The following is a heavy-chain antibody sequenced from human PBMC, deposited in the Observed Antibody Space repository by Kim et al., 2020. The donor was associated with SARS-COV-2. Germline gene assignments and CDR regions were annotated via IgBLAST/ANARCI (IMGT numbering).Heavy chain of an antibody. CDR1: GFTSCYYA. CDR2: ISGNSCSI. D-gene: IGHD1-1*01. Sequence: GGSLRLSCAASGFTSCYYAMHLVRQSPGKGLDWVSRISGNSCSIGYADSVKGRFTISSDKPTNSLYLQMNSLRAEYTALYYCAKAHGAAGTEEGYYFDYWGQGTLVTVSS. V-gene: IGHV3-9*02. CDR3: AKAHGAAGTEEGYYFDY. J-gene: IGHJ4*02.